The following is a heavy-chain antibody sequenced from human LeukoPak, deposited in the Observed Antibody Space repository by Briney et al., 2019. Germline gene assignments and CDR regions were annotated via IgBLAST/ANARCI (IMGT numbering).Heavy chain of an antibody. J-gene: IGHJ4*02. CDR3: VKDLSGSFSFDQ. V-gene: IGHV3-74*01. D-gene: IGHD1-26*01. CDR1: GFTFSDYW. Sequence: GGSLRLSCAASGFTFSDYWMHWVRQAPGRGLEWVSRINSGGSSTDYADSVKGRFTISRDNAKNTLYLQMNSLRAEDTAVYYCVKDLSGSFSFDQRGQGTLVTVSS. CDR2: INSGGSST.